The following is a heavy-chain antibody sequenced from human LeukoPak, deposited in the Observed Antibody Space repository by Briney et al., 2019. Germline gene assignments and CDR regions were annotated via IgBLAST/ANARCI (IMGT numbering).Heavy chain of an antibody. CDR3: ARYGSGSYYNAHFDY. CDR1: GYSFTNYW. V-gene: IGHV5-51*01. J-gene: IGHJ4*02. CDR2: IYPGDSDT. Sequence: GESLKISCQGSGYSFTNYWIAWVRQMPGKGLEWMGIIYPGDSDTRYSPSFQGQVTISADKSISTAYLQWSSLKASDTAMYYCARYGSGSYYNAHFDYWGQGTLVTVSS. D-gene: IGHD3-10*01.